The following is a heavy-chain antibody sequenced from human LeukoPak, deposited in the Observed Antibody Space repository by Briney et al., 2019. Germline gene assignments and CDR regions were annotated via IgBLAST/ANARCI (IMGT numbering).Heavy chain of an antibody. Sequence: SETLSLTCTGSSGSILTYYWSWIRQPPGKGLEWMAYIYYSGSTNYNPSLQSRVTISVDTSKNQFSLKLSSVTAADTAVYYCARAGDYGNYVFDYWGQGTLVTVSS. CDR3: ARAGDYGNYVFDY. CDR1: SGSILTYY. V-gene: IGHV4-59*01. CDR2: IYYSGST. D-gene: IGHD4-11*01. J-gene: IGHJ4*02.